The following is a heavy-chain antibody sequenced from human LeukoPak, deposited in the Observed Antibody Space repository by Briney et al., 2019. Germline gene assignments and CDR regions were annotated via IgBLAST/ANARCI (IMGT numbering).Heavy chain of an antibody. CDR3: ARASSGYYYPGY. J-gene: IGHJ4*02. D-gene: IGHD3-22*01. Sequence: SETLSLTCAVYGGSFSGYYWSWIRQPPGKGLEWIGEINHSGSTNYNPSLKSRVTISVDTSKNQFSLKLSSVTAADTAVYYCARASSGYYYPGYWGQGTLVTVSS. V-gene: IGHV4-34*01. CDR1: GGSFSGYY. CDR2: INHSGST.